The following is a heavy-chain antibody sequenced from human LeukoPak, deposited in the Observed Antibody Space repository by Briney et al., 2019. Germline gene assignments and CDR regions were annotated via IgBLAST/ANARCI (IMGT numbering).Heavy chain of an antibody. Sequence: SETLSLTCAVSGYSISSGYYWGWIRQPPGKGLEWIGSIYHSGSTYYNPSLKSRVTISVDTSKNQFSLKLSSVTAADTAVYYCARDGEYYYGSGSYSWFDPRGQGTLVTVSS. J-gene: IGHJ5*02. CDR3: ARDGEYYYGSGSYSWFDP. CDR1: GYSISSGYY. D-gene: IGHD3-10*01. CDR2: IYHSGST. V-gene: IGHV4-38-2*02.